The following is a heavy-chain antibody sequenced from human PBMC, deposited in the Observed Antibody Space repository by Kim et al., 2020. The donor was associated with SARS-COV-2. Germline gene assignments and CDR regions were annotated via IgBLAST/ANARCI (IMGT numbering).Heavy chain of an antibody. D-gene: IGHD7-27*01. CDR2: ISTSSTYI. CDR3: ARVRRDPPALGYFDT. CDR1: GFTFSTYT. Sequence: GGSLRLSCAASGFTFSTYTMNWVRQAPGKGLEWVSSISTSSTYIYYADSLKGRFTISRDNANNSLYLQMHSLRAEDTAVYYCARVRRDPPALGYFDTWGQGTLVPVSS. J-gene: IGHJ4*02. V-gene: IGHV3-21*01.